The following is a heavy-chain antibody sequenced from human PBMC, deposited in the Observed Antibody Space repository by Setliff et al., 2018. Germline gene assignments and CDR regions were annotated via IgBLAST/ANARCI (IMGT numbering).Heavy chain of an antibody. Sequence: PSETLSLTCTVSGGSISSSTYYWGWIRQPPGKALEWLALIYWNDDKRYSPSLKSRLTITKDTSKNQVVLTMTNMDPVDTATYYCARIYCSGGSCYLDYWGQGTLVTVSS. CDR2: IYWNDDK. V-gene: IGHV2-5*01. CDR3: ARIYCSGGSCYLDY. CDR1: GGSISSSTYY. J-gene: IGHJ4*02. D-gene: IGHD2-15*01.